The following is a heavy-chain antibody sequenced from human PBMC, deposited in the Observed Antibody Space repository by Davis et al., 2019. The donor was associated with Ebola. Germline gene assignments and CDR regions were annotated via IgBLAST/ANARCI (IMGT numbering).Heavy chain of an antibody. Sequence: SETLSLTCTVSGGSMSSYYWSWIRQPPGKGLEWIGEINHSGSTNYNPSLKSRVTISVDTSKNQFSLKLSSVTAADTAVYYCAKEDGGHSQIDYWGQGTLVTVSS. J-gene: IGHJ4*02. CDR1: GGSMSSYY. CDR2: INHSGST. CDR3: AKEDGGHSQIDY. D-gene: IGHD5-24*01. V-gene: IGHV4-34*01.